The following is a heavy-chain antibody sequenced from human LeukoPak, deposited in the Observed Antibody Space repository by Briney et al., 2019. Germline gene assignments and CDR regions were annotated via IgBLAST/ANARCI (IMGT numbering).Heavy chain of an antibody. Sequence: SETLSLTCTVSGGSISSHYWSWIRQPPGKGLEWIGYIYYSGSSKYNPSLKSRVTISVDTSKNQFSLKLSSVTAADTVVYYCARLYDSSGYTNWLDPWGQGTLVTVSS. CDR1: GGSISSHY. V-gene: IGHV4-59*11. CDR3: ARLYDSSGYTNWLDP. J-gene: IGHJ5*02. CDR2: IYYSGSS. D-gene: IGHD3-22*01.